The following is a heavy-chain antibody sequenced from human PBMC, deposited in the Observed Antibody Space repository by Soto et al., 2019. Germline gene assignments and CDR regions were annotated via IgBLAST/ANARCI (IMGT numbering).Heavy chain of an antibody. CDR2: ISGSGDGT. CDR1: GFTFSSFA. D-gene: IGHD5-18*01. J-gene: IGHJ4*02. V-gene: IGHV3-23*01. Sequence: GGSLRLSCAASGFTFSSFALSWVRQAPEKGLEWVSAISGSGDGTDYADSVKGRFTISRDNSKNTLYLQMNSLRAEDTAVYYCAGPGYSSQDYWGQGALVTVS. CDR3: AGPGYSSQDY.